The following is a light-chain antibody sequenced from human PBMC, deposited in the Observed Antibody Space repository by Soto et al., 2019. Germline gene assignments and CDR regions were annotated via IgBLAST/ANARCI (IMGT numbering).Light chain of an antibody. CDR1: LNVATN. J-gene: IGKJ1*01. Sequence: TVMTQSPATLSMSPGDRAALSCRASLNVATNMAWYQQKPGQDPRLLIYGASIRATGVPARFTGSGSGTEFTLTINNLQSEDFAVYYCHQYNTGLRTFGRGTKVDIK. V-gene: IGKV3-15*01. CDR2: GAS. CDR3: HQYNTGLRT.